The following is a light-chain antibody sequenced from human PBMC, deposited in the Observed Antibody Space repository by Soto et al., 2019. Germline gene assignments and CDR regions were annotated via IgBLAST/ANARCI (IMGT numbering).Light chain of an antibody. J-gene: IGLJ1*01. CDR3: SSYTSSSTYV. CDR1: SSDVGNSNG. Sequence: QPALTQPPSGYGSPGQSVAISCTGTSSDVGNSNGVSWYQQPPGTAPKLMIYDVSNRPSGVPDRFSGSKSGNTASLTISGLQAQDEADYYCSSYTSSSTYVFGTGTKVTVL. V-gene: IGLV2-18*02. CDR2: DVS.